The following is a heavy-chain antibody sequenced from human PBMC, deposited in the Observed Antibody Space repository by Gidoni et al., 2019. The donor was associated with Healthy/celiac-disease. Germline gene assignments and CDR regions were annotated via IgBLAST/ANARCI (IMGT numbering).Heavy chain of an antibody. CDR2: IYYSGST. D-gene: IGHD3-22*01. V-gene: IGHV4-59*01. J-gene: IGHJ4*02. CDR3: ARDYDSSGLFDY. CDR1: GGSIRSYY. Sequence: QVQLQESGPGLVKPSETLSLTCTVSGGSIRSYYWSWIRQPPGKGLEWIGYIYYSGSTNYNPSLKSRVTISVDTSKNQFSLKLSSVTAADTAVYYCARDYDSSGLFDYWGQGTLVTVSS.